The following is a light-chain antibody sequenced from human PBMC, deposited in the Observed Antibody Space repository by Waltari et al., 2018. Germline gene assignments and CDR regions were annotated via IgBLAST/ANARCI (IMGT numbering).Light chain of an antibody. J-gene: IGKJ5*01. CDR2: DAS. Sequence: IVLTQSPATLCLSPGEIATLSCRASQSVSIYLAWYQQKPGQAPSLLIYDASIMDTGIPARFSGSGSGTDFTLTISSLEPEDFAVYHCQQRGNSPPTFGQGTRLEIK. CDR3: QQRGNSPPT. CDR1: QSVSIY. V-gene: IGKV3-11*01.